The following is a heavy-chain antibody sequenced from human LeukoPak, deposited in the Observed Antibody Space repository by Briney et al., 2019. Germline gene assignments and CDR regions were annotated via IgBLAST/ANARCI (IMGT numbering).Heavy chain of an antibody. CDR1: GYTFSGNY. D-gene: IGHD2-2*01. J-gene: IGHJ5*02. V-gene: IGHV1-2*02. Sequence: ASVKVSCKASGYTFSGNYMHWVRQAPGQGLEWMGWINPDSGGTSYAQKFQGRVTMTRDTSISTAYMELSSLRSDDTAVYYCARDLVYCSSARCFNWFDPWGQGTLVTVSS. CDR2: INPDSGGT. CDR3: ARDLVYCSSARCFNWFDP.